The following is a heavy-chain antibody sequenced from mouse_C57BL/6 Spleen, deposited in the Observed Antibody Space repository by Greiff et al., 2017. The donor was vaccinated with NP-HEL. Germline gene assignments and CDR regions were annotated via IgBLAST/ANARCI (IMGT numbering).Heavy chain of an antibody. V-gene: IGHV5-17*01. D-gene: IGHD1-2*01. CDR3: ARGELLRPYYFDY. CDR1: GFTFSDYG. CDR2: ISSGSSTI. J-gene: IGHJ2*01. Sequence: EVKVVESGGGLVKPGGSLKLSCAASGFTFSDYGMHWVHQAPEKGLEWVAYISSGSSTIYYADTVKGRFTISRDNAKNTLFLQMTSLRSEDTAMYYCARGELLRPYYFDYWGQGTTLTVSS.